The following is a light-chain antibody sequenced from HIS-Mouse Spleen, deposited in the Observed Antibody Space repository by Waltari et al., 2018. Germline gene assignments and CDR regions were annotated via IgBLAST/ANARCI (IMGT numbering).Light chain of an antibody. CDR1: RLRSYY. J-gene: IGLJ2*01. CDR2: GKN. V-gene: IGLV3-19*01. CDR3: NSRDSSGNHVV. Sequence: SSELTQDPAVSLALGQTVRITCPGDRLRSYYASWYQQKPGQAPVLVIYGKNNRPSGIPDRFSGSSSGNTASLTITGAQAEDEADYYCNSRDSSGNHVVFGGGTKLTVL.